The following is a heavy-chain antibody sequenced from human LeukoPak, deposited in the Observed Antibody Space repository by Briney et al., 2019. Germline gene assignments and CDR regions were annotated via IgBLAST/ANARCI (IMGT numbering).Heavy chain of an antibody. CDR2: ISYDGSNK. Sequence: PGGSLRLSCAASGFTFSSYAMHWVRQAPGKGLEWVAVISYDGSNKYYADSVKGRFTISRDNSKNTLYLQMNSLRAEDTAVYYCARVAYYYDSSGYWGAFDIWGQGTMVTVSS. V-gene: IGHV3-30*04. J-gene: IGHJ3*02. CDR1: GFTFSSYA. D-gene: IGHD3-22*01. CDR3: ARVAYYYDSSGYWGAFDI.